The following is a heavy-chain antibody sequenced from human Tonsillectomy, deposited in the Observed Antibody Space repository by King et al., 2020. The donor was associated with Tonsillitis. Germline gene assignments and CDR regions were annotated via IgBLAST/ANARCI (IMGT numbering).Heavy chain of an antibody. V-gene: IGHV3-53*04. Sequence: VQLVESGGGLVQPGGSLRLSCAASGFTVSNNYMNWVRQAPGKGLEWVSLISSGGTTYYADSVKGRFTISRHKSNNTLYIQMNSLRPEDTAVYYCAMGSDSSNWGQGTLVTVSS. CDR1: GFTVSNNY. J-gene: IGHJ4*02. D-gene: IGHD3-22*01. CDR3: AMGSDSSN. CDR2: ISSGGTT.